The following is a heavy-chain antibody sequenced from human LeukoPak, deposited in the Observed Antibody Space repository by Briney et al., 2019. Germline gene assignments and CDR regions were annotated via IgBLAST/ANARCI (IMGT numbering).Heavy chain of an antibody. Sequence: GASVKVSCKVSGYTLTELSMHWVRQAPGKGLEWMGGFYPEDGETIYAQKFQGRVTMTEDTSTDTAYMELSSLRSEDTAVYYCATVGGSVWVHYYFDYWGQGTLVTVSS. CDR3: ATVGGSVWVHYYFDY. D-gene: IGHD2-8*01. CDR2: FYPEDGET. CDR1: GYTLTELS. J-gene: IGHJ4*02. V-gene: IGHV1-24*01.